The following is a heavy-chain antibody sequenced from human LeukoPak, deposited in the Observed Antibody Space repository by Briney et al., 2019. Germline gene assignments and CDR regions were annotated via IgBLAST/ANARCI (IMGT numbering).Heavy chain of an antibody. J-gene: IGHJ4*02. V-gene: IGHV3-21*01. D-gene: IGHD4-17*01. CDR2: ISSSSSYI. CDR1: GFTFSSYA. Sequence: GGSLRLSCAASGFTFSSYAMTWVRQAPGKGLEWVSSISSSSSYIYYADSLKGRFTISRDNAKNLLYLQLNSLRAEDTAVYYCARGTVTRFDYWGQGTLVTVSS. CDR3: ARGTVTRFDY.